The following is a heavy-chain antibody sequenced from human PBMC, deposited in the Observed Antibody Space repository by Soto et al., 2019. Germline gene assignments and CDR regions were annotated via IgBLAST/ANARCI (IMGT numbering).Heavy chain of an antibody. CDR2: ITWNSRVL. Sequence: GGSLRLSCAASGFTFSSYSMSWVRQAPGKGLEWVSGITWNSRVLAYADSVKGRFTISRDNARNSLYLQMDSLRDEDTALYYCAKGRYDSWSQYYFDSWGQGTLVTVSS. V-gene: IGHV3-9*01. J-gene: IGHJ4*02. CDR3: AKGRYDSWSQYYFDS. CDR1: GFTFSSYS. D-gene: IGHD3-3*01.